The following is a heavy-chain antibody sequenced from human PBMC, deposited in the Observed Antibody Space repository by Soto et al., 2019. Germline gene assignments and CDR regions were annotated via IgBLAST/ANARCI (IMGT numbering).Heavy chain of an antibody. CDR1: GGSISSYY. D-gene: IGHD6-13*01. CDR3: ARGGSSWHDPWFDP. Sequence: SETLSLTCTVSGGSISSYYWSWIRQPPGKGLEWIGYIYYSGSTNYNPSLKSRVTISVDTSKNQFPLKLSSVTAADTAVYYCARGGSSWHDPWFDPWGQGTLVTVSS. CDR2: IYYSGST. J-gene: IGHJ5*02. V-gene: IGHV4-59*01.